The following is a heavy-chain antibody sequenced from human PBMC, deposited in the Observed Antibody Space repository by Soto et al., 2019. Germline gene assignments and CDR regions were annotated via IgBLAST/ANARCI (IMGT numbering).Heavy chain of an antibody. D-gene: IGHD6-13*01. J-gene: IGHJ4*02. V-gene: IGHV3-64D*06. CDR2: ISSNGGST. CDR3: VKDYSGPLAAAGTSPDY. CDR1: GFTFSSYA. Sequence: GGSLRLSCAASGFTFSSYAMHWVRQAPGKGLEYVSAISSNGGSTYYADSVKGRFTISRDNSKNTLYLQMSSLRAEDTAVYYCVKDYSGPLAAAGTSPDYWGQGTLVTVSS.